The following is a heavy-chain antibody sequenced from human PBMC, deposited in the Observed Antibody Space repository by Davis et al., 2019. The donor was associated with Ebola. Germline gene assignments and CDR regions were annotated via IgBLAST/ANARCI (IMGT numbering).Heavy chain of an antibody. J-gene: IGHJ4*02. Sequence: AASVKVSCKASGYTSTNYIIIWVRQAPGQGLEWMGWINTNTGNPTYAQGFTGRFVFSLDTSVSTAYLQISSLKAEDTAVYYCARGRQVGDYWGQGTLVTVSS. CDR2: INTNTGNP. D-gene: IGHD1-26*01. CDR3: ARGRQVGDY. V-gene: IGHV7-4-1*02. CDR1: GYTSTNYI.